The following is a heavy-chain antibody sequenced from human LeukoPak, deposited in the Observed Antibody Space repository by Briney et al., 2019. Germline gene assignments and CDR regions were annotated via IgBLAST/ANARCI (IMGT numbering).Heavy chain of an antibody. Sequence: PGGYLRLSCAASGFTLNNAWMSWVRQAPGKGLEWVGHIKGNNDGGTTDHAPPVKGRFTISRDDSKNTLSLQMNSLKTEDTAVYYCCKVVRGKNFFENWGQGTLVAVSS. V-gene: IGHV3-15*01. D-gene: IGHD6-6*01. CDR3: CKVVRGKNFFEN. CDR1: GFTLNNAW. J-gene: IGHJ4*02. CDR2: IKGNNDGGTT.